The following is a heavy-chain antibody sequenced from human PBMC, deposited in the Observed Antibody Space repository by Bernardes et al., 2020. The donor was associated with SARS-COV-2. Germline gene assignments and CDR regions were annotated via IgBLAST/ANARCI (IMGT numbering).Heavy chain of an antibody. J-gene: IGHJ4*02. V-gene: IGHV3-23*01. CDR1: GFTFSSYA. CDR2: ISDSGSTP. CDR3: TKLGYQLSYGPYYLDY. D-gene: IGHD2-2*01. Sequence: GGSLRLSRAASGFTFSSYAMSWVRQAPGKGLEWVSAISDSGSTPYYADSVKGRFTISRDNSKNTLYLQMSSLRVEDTAVYYCTKLGYQLSYGPYYLDYWGQGTLVNV.